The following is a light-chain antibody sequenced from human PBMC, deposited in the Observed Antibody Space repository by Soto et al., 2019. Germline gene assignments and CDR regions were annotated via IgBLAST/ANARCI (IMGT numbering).Light chain of an antibody. V-gene: IGKV3-15*01. CDR1: QSVSSN. Sequence: EIVMTQSPATLSVSPGERATLSCRASQSVSSNLAWYQQKPGQAPRLLIHGATTRATGIPARFSGSGSGTEFTLTISSLQPEDSATYYCQQTNTFPLTFGGGTKVDNK. CDR2: GAT. CDR3: QQTNTFPLT. J-gene: IGKJ4*01.